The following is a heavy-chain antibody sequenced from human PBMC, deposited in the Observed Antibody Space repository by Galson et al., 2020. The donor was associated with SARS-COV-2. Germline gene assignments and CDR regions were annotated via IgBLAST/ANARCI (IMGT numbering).Heavy chain of an antibody. CDR1: GDSIVSMRSYY. CDR2: VYYSGSV. J-gene: IGHJ6*02. V-gene: IGHV4-61*01. CDR3: ARDCGLGTAGGMDV. Sequence: SESLSLTCTVSGDSIVSMRSYYWSWIRQSPGKGLEWIGYVYYSGSVLYSPSFASRISIPVNTSKNQVSLRLQSVTAADTAVYYCARDCGLGTAGGMDVWGPGTAVTVSS. D-gene: IGHD3-16*01.